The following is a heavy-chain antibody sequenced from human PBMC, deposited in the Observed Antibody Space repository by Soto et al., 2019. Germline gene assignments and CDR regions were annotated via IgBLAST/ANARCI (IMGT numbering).Heavy chain of an antibody. CDR2: IIPLFGTA. CDR1: GVTISSYA. D-gene: IGHD4-4*01. Sequence: QVQLVQSGAEVKKPGSSVKLSCKASGVTISSYAIIWVRQAPGQGLEWMGGIIPLFGTANYAQKFRDRVTIIADKSTSTAYMEVSSLRSEDTAVYYCAGFGYSKGSAYWGQGTLVTVSS. CDR3: AGFGYSKGSAY. V-gene: IGHV1-69*06. J-gene: IGHJ4*02.